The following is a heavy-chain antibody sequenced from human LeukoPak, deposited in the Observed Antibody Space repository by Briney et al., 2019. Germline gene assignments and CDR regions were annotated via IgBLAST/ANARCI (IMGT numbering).Heavy chain of an antibody. CDR3: AKDIIPSPTAGIASLGFDY. D-gene: IGHD6-13*01. J-gene: IGHJ4*02. Sequence: AGGSLRLSCAASGFTFDDYAMHWVRQGPGKGLEWVSGISWNSGSIGYADSVKGRFTISRDNAKNSLYLQMNSLRAEDTALYYCAKDIIPSPTAGIASLGFDYWGQGTLVTVSS. V-gene: IGHV3-9*01. CDR1: GFTFDDYA. CDR2: ISWNSGSI.